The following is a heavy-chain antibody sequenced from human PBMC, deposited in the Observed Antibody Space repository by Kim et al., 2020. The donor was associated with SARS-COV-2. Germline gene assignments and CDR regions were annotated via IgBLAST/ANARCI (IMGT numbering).Heavy chain of an antibody. Sequence: GGSLRLSCAASGFSVSTYGMHWVRQPPGKGLEWVAVIWADGTNKYYGDSVKGRFTISRDNSKNTLYLQMNSLRAEDTAVYYCARADSDTTLSYWGQGTLV. D-gene: IGHD3-22*01. J-gene: IGHJ4*02. CDR1: GFSVSTYG. V-gene: IGHV3-33*01. CDR2: IWADGTNK. CDR3: ARADSDTTLSY.